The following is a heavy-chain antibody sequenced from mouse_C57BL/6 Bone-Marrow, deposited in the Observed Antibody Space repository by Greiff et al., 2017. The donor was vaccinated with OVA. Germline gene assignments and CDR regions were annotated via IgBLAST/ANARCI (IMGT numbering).Heavy chain of an antibody. CDR2: ISSGSSTI. D-gene: IGHD1-1*01. Sequence: EVQLVESGGGLVKPGGSLKLFCAASGFTFSDYGMHWVRQAPEKGLEWVAYISSGSSTIYYADTVKGRFTISRDNAKNTLFLQMTSLRSEDTAMYYCARPRATVVAYYFDYWGQGTTLTVSS. CDR1: GFTFSDYG. CDR3: ARPRATVVAYYFDY. J-gene: IGHJ2*01. V-gene: IGHV5-17*01.